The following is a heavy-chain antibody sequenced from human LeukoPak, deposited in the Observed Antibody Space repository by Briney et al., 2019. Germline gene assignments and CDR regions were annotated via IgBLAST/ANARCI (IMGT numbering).Heavy chain of an antibody. D-gene: IGHD4-11*01. V-gene: IGHV3-33*06. CDR1: GFIFTDYG. J-gene: IGHJ4*02. Sequence: GGSLRLSCAASGFIFTDYGFHWVRQAPGKGLEWVAAIWSDSTNMFYAQSVRGRFIIQRDDYQNTVYSEMSSLRAEDTAVYYCTKDAQRGFDYSNSFQFWGQGSLVTVSS. CDR3: TKDAQRGFDYSNSFQF. CDR2: IWSDSTNM.